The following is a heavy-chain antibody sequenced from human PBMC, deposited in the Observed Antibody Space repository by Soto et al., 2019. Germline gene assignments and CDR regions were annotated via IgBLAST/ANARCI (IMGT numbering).Heavy chain of an antibody. Sequence: PSETLSLTCTVSGGSIGGGGDYWSWIRQHPGTGLEWIGHISYSGSTYYNTSLKSRVTISVDPSKNQFSLRLSSVTAADTAVYYCARVEEGFDYNGYVTSNWFDPWGPGTLVTVSS. CDR2: ISYSGST. CDR3: ARVEEGFDYNGYVTSNWFDP. CDR1: GGSIGGGGDY. D-gene: IGHD3-10*01. V-gene: IGHV4-31*03. J-gene: IGHJ5*02.